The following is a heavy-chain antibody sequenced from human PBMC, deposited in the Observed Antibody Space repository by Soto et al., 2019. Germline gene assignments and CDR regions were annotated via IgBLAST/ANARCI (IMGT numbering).Heavy chain of an antibody. Sequence: SETLSLTCTVSGGSISSGGYYWSWIPQHPGKGLEWIGYIYYSGSTYYNPSLKSRVTISVDTSKNQFSLKLSSVTAADTAVYYCARDYPDYGYPGGPPSWGQGTLVTVSS. CDR3: ARDYPDYGYPGGPPS. V-gene: IGHV4-31*03. CDR2: IYYSGST. J-gene: IGHJ4*02. CDR1: GGSISSGGYY. D-gene: IGHD4-17*01.